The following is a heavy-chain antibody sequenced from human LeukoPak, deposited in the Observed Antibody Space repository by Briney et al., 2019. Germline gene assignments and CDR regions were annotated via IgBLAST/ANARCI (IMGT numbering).Heavy chain of an antibody. CDR1: GYSISSGYY. V-gene: IGHV4-38-2*02. D-gene: IGHD5-24*01. CDR2: IYHSGST. J-gene: IGHJ3*02. CDR3: ASPRDGYNSAFDI. Sequence: SETLSLTCTVSGYSISSGYYGGWIRQPPGKGLEWIGSIYHSGSTYYNPSLKSRVTISVDTSKNHFSLKLSSVTAADTAVYYCASPRDGYNSAFDIWGQGTMVTVSS.